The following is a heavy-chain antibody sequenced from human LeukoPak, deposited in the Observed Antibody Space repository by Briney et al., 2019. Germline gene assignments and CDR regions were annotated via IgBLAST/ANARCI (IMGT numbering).Heavy chain of an antibody. CDR3: ARVPYYYDSSGYAFDI. Sequence: GGSLRLSCAASGFTFSSYSMNWVRQAPGKGLEWVSSISSSSSCIYYADSVKGRFTISRDNAKNSLYLQMNSLRAEDTAVYYCARVPYYYDSSGYAFDIWGQGTMVTVSS. V-gene: IGHV3-21*01. J-gene: IGHJ3*02. CDR2: ISSSSSCI. D-gene: IGHD3-22*01. CDR1: GFTFSSYS.